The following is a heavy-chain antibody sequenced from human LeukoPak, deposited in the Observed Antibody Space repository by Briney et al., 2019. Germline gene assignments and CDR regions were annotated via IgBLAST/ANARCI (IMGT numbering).Heavy chain of an antibody. D-gene: IGHD3-10*01. J-gene: IGHJ4*02. CDR2: IRSSGSTI. CDR3: ARPPTYYYGSGNYYLDY. V-gene: IGHV3-11*01. Sequence: SGGSLRLSCAASGFTLSDYHMSWIRQAPGKGLEGVSYIRSSGSTIYYADSVKGRFTISRDNAKNSLYLQMYSLRAEDTAVYYCARPPTYYYGSGNYYLDYWGQGTLVTVSS. CDR1: GFTLSDYH.